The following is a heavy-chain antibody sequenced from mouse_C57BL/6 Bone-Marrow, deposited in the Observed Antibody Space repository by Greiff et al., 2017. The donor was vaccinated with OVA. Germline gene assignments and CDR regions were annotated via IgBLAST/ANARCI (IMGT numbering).Heavy chain of an antibody. CDR2: IYWDDDK. J-gene: IGHJ4*01. V-gene: IGHV8-12*01. D-gene: IGHD4-1*01. Sequence: QVTLKESGPGILQSSQTLSLTCSFSGFSLSTSGMGVSWIRQPSGKGLVWLAHIYWDDDKRYNPSLKRRLTISKDTSRNQVFLKITSVDTADTATYYCAEDDEALGYYYAMDYWGQGTSVTVSS. CDR1: GFSLSTSGMG. CDR3: AEDDEALGYYYAMDY.